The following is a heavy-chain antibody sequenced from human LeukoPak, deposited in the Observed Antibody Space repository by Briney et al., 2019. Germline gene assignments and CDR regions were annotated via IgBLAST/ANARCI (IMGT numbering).Heavy chain of an antibody. CDR1: GGTFSSYA. CDR2: IIPIFGTP. D-gene: IGHD2-15*01. V-gene: IGHV1-69*06. CDR3: ARDRGYCSGGSCYGDFDY. Sequence: ASVKVSCKASGGTFSSYAISWVRQAPGQGLEWMGGIIPIFGTPNYAQKFQGRVTITADKSTSTAYMEVSSLRSEDTAVYFCARDRGYCSGGSCYGDFDYWGQGTLVSVSS. J-gene: IGHJ4*02.